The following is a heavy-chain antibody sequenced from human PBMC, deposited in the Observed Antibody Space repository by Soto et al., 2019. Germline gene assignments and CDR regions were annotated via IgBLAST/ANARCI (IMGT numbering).Heavy chain of an antibody. V-gene: IGHV4-34*01. D-gene: IGHD2-21*01. CDR1: GGSFSGYS. Sequence: SETLSLTCAVYGGSFSGYSWTWIRQPPGTGLEWIGEINHSGSTNYNPSLKSRVTISVDTSKSQFSLKLTSVTAADTAVYYCARDKIPGLFDYWGQGTLVIVSS. J-gene: IGHJ4*02. CDR2: INHSGST. CDR3: ARDKIPGLFDY.